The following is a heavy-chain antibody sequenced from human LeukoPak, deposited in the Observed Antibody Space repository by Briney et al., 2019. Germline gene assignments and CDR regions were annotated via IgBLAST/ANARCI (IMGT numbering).Heavy chain of an antibody. Sequence: GASVTVSCKASGGTFSSYAISRVRQAPGQGLEWMGGIIPIFGTANYAQKFQGRVTITADESTSTAYMELSSLRSEDTAVYYCARVRIQLWLFDYWGQGTLVTVSS. V-gene: IGHV1-69*13. CDR1: GGTFSSYA. CDR2: IIPIFGTA. CDR3: ARVRIQLWLFDY. D-gene: IGHD5-18*01. J-gene: IGHJ4*02.